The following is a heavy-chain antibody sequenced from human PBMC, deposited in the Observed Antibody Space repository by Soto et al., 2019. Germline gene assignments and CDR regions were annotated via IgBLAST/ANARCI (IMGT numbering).Heavy chain of an antibody. CDR3: AKADYSYSWAPGDY. V-gene: IGHV3-23*01. CDR2: ISGSGDTA. J-gene: IGHJ4*02. CDR1: RLTFSNYA. Sequence: EVQVLESEGGLVQPGGSLRLSCVISRLTFSNYALNWVRQAPGKGLEWVSSISGSGDTAYYADSVKGRLTISRDNSKNTLYLQMNSLRVEDTALYYCAKADYSYSWAPGDYWGQGTLVTVSS. D-gene: IGHD2-15*01.